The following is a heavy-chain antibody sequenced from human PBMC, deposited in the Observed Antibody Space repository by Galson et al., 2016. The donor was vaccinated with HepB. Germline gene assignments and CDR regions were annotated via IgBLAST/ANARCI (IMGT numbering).Heavy chain of an antibody. V-gene: IGHV3-74*01. Sequence: SLRLSCAASAFTFSEYWMHWVRQVPGKGLMRVAHINGDGSTTTYADSVEGRFTISRDNAKNTLDLQMNSLRAEDTGLYYCAREAADCDGASCLIHLSSFDIWGQGTMITVS. D-gene: IGHD2-21*01. J-gene: IGHJ3*02. CDR2: INGDGSTT. CDR1: AFTFSEYW. CDR3: AREAADCDGASCLIHLSSFDI.